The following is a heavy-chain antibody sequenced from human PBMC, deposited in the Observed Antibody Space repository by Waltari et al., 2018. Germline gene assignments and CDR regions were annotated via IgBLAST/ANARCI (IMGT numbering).Heavy chain of an antibody. CDR1: GASISRYD. Sequence: QVQLQESGPGLVKPSETLSLTCTVSGASISRYDWSWIRQPAGKGLEWIGRIYSSGNTNYNDNPSLKSRVTMSVDTSKNHLSLKLTSVTAADTAVYYCARDYVVIAPNNWFDPWGQGTLVTVSS. D-gene: IGHD2-21*01. J-gene: IGHJ5*02. V-gene: IGHV4-4*07. CDR3: ARDYVVIAPNNWFDP. CDR2: IYSSGNT.